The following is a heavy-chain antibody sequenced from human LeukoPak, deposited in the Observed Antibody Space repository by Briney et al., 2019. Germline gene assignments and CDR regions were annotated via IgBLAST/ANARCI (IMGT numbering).Heavy chain of an antibody. Sequence: ASVKLSCKASGYTFTSYGISWVRQAPGQGLEWTGWISAYNGNTNYAQKLQGRVTMTTDTSTSTAYMELRSLRSDDTAVYYCARLPLSRYYDFWSGMDVWGQGTTVTVSS. CDR2: ISAYNGNT. D-gene: IGHD3-3*01. J-gene: IGHJ6*02. CDR3: ARLPLSRYYDFWSGMDV. V-gene: IGHV1-18*01. CDR1: GYTFTSYG.